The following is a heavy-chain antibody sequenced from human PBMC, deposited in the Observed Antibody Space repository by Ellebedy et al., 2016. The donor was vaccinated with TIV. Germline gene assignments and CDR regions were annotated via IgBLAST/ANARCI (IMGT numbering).Heavy chain of an antibody. CDR3: ARGGASSKYFDY. CDR2: IYYTGST. Sequence: MPSETLSLTCTVSGGSISDYYWSWIRQPPGKGLEWIGFIYYTGSTNYNPSLKSRVTISVEMSNNQFSLKLSSVTAADTAIYYCARGGASSKYFDYWGQGTLVTVSS. D-gene: IGHD1-26*01. CDR1: GGSISDYY. V-gene: IGHV4-59*01. J-gene: IGHJ4*02.